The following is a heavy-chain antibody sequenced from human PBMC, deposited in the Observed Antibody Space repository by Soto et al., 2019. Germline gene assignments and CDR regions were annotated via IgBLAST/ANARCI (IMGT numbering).Heavy chain of an antibody. D-gene: IGHD4-17*01. J-gene: IGHJ2*01. Sequence: QVQLVESGGGVVQPGRSLRLSCAASGFTFSSYGMHWVRQAPGKGLEWVAVISYDGSNKYYADSVKGRFTISRDNSKNTLYLQMNSLRAEDTAVYYGAQGEAVTTFLLDLWGRGTLVTVSS. V-gene: IGHV3-30*18. CDR3: AQGEAVTTFLLDL. CDR1: GFTFSSYG. CDR2: ISYDGSNK.